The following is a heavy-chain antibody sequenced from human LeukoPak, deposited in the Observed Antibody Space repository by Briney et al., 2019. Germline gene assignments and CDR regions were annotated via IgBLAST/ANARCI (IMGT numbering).Heavy chain of an antibody. V-gene: IGHV3-48*03. CDR1: GFTFSSYE. D-gene: IGHD3-10*01. Sequence: GGSLRLSCAASGFTFSSYEMNWVRQAPGKGLEWVSYISSSGSTIYYADSVKGRFTISRDNAKNSLYLQMNSLRAEDTAVYYCARNHYYGSGSNPWGQGTLVTVSS. CDR3: ARNHYYGSGSNP. CDR2: ISSSGSTI. J-gene: IGHJ5*02.